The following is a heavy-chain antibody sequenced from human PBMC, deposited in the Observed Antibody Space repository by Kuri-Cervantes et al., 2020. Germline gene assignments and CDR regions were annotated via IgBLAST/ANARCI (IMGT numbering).Heavy chain of an antibody. CDR2: ISYDGSNK. J-gene: IGHJ6*02. Sequence: GESLKISCAASGFTFSSYAMSWVRQAPGKGLEWVAVISYDGSNKCYADSVKGRFTISRDNSKNTLYLQMNSLRAEDTAVYYCARDRKSSGWYFVYYYGMDVWGQGTTVTVSS. D-gene: IGHD6-19*01. V-gene: IGHV3-30-3*01. CDR3: ARDRKSSGWYFVYYYGMDV. CDR1: GFTFSSYA.